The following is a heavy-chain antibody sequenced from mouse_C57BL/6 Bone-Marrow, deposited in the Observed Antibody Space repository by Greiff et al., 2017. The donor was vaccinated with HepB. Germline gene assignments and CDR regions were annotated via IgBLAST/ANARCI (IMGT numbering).Heavy chain of an antibody. Sequence: EVQLQQSGAELVRPGASVKLSCTASGFNIKDDYMHWVKQRPEQGLEWIGWIDPENGDTEYASKFQGKATITADTSSNKAYLQLSSLTSEDTAVYYCTTGLLYYAMDYWGQGTSVTVSS. CDR1: GFNIKDDY. CDR3: TTGLLYYAMDY. CDR2: IDPENGDT. D-gene: IGHD1-1*01. V-gene: IGHV14-4*01. J-gene: IGHJ4*01.